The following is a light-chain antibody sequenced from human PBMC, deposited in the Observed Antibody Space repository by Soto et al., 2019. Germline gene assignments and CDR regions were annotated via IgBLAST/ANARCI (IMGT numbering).Light chain of an antibody. V-gene: IGKV3-11*01. CDR2: DIS. CDR3: QHRRTWPPIFT. CDR1: QSVDKF. J-gene: IGKJ3*01. Sequence: ETVLTQSPATLALSPGERATLSCRARQSVDKFLAWFQQKPGRPPTLLIYDISNRATGIPARFSGSGSGTDFTLTISSLEPEDFAVYYCQHRRTWPPIFTVGPGTTVDIK.